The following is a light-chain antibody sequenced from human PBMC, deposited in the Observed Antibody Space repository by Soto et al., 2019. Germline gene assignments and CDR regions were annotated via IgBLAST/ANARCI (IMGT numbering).Light chain of an antibody. CDR2: GAS. V-gene: IGKV3-11*01. Sequence: EMVMTQSPATLSASPGERATLSCRASQSVRSNLAWYQQKPGQAPRLLIYGASTRATGIPARFSGSGSGTDFTLTISSLEPEDFAVYYCQQRSNWPITFGQGTRLEI. CDR1: QSVRSN. J-gene: IGKJ5*01. CDR3: QQRSNWPIT.